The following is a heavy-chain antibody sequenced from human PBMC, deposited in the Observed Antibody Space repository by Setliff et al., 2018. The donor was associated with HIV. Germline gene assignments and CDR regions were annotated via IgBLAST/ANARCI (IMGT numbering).Heavy chain of an antibody. CDR3: TRDLNLSGGEAFDV. CDR2: ISGPSEYI. V-gene: IGHV3-21*01. CDR1: GFTFSIYT. Sequence: RGSLRLSCTASGFTFSIYTMNWVRQAPGRGLEWVASISGPSEYIYYGDSVMGRFTISRDNAKNSLYLQMNSLRAEDTAIYYCTRDLNLSGGEAFDVWGQGTMVTVSS. J-gene: IGHJ3*01. D-gene: IGHD3-16*01.